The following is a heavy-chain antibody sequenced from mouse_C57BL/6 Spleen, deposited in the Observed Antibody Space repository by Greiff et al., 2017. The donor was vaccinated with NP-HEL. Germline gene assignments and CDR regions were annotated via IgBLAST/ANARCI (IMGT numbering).Heavy chain of an antibody. V-gene: IGHV1-64*01. CDR3: AREDYDGYRWFAY. CDR2: IHPNSGST. Sequence: QVQLQQPGAELVKPGASVKLSCKASGYTFTSYWMHWVKQRPGQGLEWIGMIHPNSGSTNYNEKFKSKATLTVDKSSSTAYMQLSSLTSEDSAVYDCAREDYDGYRWFAYWGKGTLVTVSA. CDR1: GYTFTSYW. J-gene: IGHJ3*01. D-gene: IGHD2-3*01.